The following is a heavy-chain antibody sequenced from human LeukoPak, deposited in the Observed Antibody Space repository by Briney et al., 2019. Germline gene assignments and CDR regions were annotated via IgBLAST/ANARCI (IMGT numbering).Heavy chain of an antibody. CDR3: TRSVRNGHIDY. D-gene: IGHD2-21*01. CDR2: MNPNSGNT. V-gene: IGHV1-8*02. CDR1: GYTFTSYD. Sequence: RASVKVSCKASGYTFTSYDINWVRQATGQGLEWMGWMNPNSGNTGYAQKFRGRVTMTRSTSISTAYMELSSLRFEDTAVYYCTRSVRNGHIDYWGQGTLVTVSS. J-gene: IGHJ4*02.